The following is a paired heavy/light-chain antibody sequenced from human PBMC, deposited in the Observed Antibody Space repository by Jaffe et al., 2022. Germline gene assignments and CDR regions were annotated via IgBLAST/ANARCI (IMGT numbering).Light chain of an antibody. J-gene: IGKJ1*01. CDR2: GAF. V-gene: IGKV3-20*01. CDR1: QSVTSNY. CDR3: QQYGSAPWT. Sequence: EIVLTQSPGTVSLSPGERATLSCRASQSVTSNYLAWYQQKRGQAPRLLIYGAFSRATGIPDRFSGSGSGTDFTLTINRLEPEDFAVYYCQQYGSAPWTFGQGTKVEIK.
Heavy chain of an antibody. CDR1: GYSISSGYF. CDR3: ARLDNGWPADY. V-gene: IGHV4-38-2*01. J-gene: IGHJ4*02. CDR2: INHSGNT. Sequence: QVQLQESGPGLVKPSETLSLTCAVSGYSISSGYFWGWVRQPPGRRLEWIATINHSGNTYYNPSLKSRVTISVDTSKNEFSLKVTSVTAGDTAVYYCARLDNGWPADYWGQGTLVTVSS. D-gene: IGHD6-19*01.